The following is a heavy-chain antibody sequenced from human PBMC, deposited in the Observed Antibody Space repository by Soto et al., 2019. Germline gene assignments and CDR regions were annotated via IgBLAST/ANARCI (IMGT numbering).Heavy chain of an antibody. J-gene: IGHJ4*02. D-gene: IGHD3-22*01. Sequence: PSETLSLTCTVSGGSISSTTYSWGWIRQPPGKGLEWIGSMYYSGTTYSNPSLQSRVTISVDTSNNQFSLKLTSVTAADTSVYYCARNYYNSKVYGYWGQGTLVTVSS. V-gene: IGHV4-39*01. CDR3: ARNYYNSKVYGY. CDR2: MYYSGTT. CDR1: GGSISSTTYS.